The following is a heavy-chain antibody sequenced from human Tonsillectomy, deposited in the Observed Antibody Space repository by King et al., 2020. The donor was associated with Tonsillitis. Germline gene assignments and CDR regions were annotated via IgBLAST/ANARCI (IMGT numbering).Heavy chain of an antibody. CDR2: IYSGGTDT. Sequence: VQLVESGGGLEQPGGSLRLSCAASGFTFNSYAMSWVRQAPGKGLEWVSIIYSGGTDTYYADSVKGRFTISRDNSKNTLYLQMNSLRADDTAVYYCAKDLSGGSGPDGFHIWGQGTMVTVSS. J-gene: IGHJ3*02. CDR1: GFTFNSYA. V-gene: IGHV3-23*03. D-gene: IGHD3-10*01. CDR3: AKDLSGGSGPDGFHI.